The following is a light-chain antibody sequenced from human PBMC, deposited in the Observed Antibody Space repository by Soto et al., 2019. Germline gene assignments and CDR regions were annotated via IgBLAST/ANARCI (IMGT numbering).Light chain of an antibody. CDR1: SSNLGAGYD. Sequence: VLTQPPSVSGAPGQRVPISCTGSSSNLGAGYDVPWYQQLPGTAPKLLIYGNSNRPSGVPDRFSGSKSGTSASLAITGLQAEDEADYYCQSYDSSLSGSYVFGTGTKVTVL. J-gene: IGLJ1*01. V-gene: IGLV1-40*01. CDR3: QSYDSSLSGSYV. CDR2: GNS.